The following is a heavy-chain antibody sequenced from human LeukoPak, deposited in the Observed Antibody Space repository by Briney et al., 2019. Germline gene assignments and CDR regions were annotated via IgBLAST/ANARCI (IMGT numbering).Heavy chain of an antibody. CDR1: GGTFSSYA. J-gene: IGHJ6*02. CDR3: ARIVRYYDSSGYSFGMDV. D-gene: IGHD3-22*01. Sequence: ASVKVSCKASGGTFSSYAISWVRQAPGQGLEWMGWISAYNGNTNYAQKLQGRVTMTTDTSTSTAYMELRSLRSDDTAVYYCARIVRYYDSSGYSFGMDVWGQGTTVTVSS. V-gene: IGHV1-18*01. CDR2: ISAYNGNT.